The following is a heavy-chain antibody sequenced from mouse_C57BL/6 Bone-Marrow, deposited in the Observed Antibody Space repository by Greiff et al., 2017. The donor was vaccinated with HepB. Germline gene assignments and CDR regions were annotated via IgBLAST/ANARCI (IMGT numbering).Heavy chain of an antibody. CDR1: GYTFTDYN. Sequence: EVQLQQSGPELLKPGASVKIPCKASGYTFTDYNMDWVKQSHGKSLEWIGDINTNNGGTIYNQKFKGKATLTVDKSSSTAYMELRSLTSEDTAVYYCAREKGYYAAMDYWGQGTSVTVSS. CDR2: INTNNGGT. J-gene: IGHJ4*01. V-gene: IGHV1-18*01. CDR3: AREKGYYAAMDY. D-gene: IGHD2-3*01.